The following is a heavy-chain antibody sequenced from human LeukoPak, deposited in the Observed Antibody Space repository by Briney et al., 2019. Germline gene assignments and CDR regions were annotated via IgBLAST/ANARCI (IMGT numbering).Heavy chain of an antibody. CDR2: ISGSGTTI. J-gene: IGHJ3*02. D-gene: IGHD2-21*02. V-gene: IGHV3-48*03. CDR1: GLPFSTYE. Sequence: GGSLRLSCVASGLPFSTYEMNWVRQSPGKGLEWVSYISGSGTTIYYADSVKGRFTISRDNAKNSLYLQMNSLRAEDTAVYYCVKIKVVVTAADAFDIWGQGTMVTVSS. CDR3: VKIKVVVTAADAFDI.